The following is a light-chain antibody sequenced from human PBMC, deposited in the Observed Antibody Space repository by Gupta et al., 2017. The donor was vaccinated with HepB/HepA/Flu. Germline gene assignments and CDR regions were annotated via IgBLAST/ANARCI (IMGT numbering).Light chain of an antibody. CDR2: GAS. J-gene: IGKJ1*01. CDR1: QSVSSSY. Sequence: EIVLTQSPGTLSLSPGDRATLSCRASQSVSSSYLAWYQQKPGQAPRLLISGASSRATGIPDRFSGSGSGTDFTLTVSRLEPEDFAVYYCQHYITSSWTFGQGTKVEIK. V-gene: IGKV3-20*01. CDR3: QHYITSSWT.